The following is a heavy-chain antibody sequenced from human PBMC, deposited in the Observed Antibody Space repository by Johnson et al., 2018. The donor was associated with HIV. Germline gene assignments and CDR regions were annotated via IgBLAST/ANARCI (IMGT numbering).Heavy chain of an antibody. J-gene: IGHJ3*02. CDR3: AKGYYYDSKDAFNI. Sequence: MLLVESGGALVQPGGSLRLSCAASGFTFSTSPMSWVRQVPGKGLEWVSSISGGGGRTYYADSVKGRFTVSRDNSKNTLYLQMNSLRAEDTAVYYCAKGYYYDSKDAFNIWGQWTMVTVSS. D-gene: IGHD3-22*01. CDR1: GFTFSTSP. V-gene: IGHV3-23*04. CDR2: ISGGGGRT.